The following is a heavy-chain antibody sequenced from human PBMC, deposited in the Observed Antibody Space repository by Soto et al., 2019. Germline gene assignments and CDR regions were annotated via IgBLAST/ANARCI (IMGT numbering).Heavy chain of an antibody. J-gene: IGHJ4*02. CDR2: INHSGST. CDR1: GGSFSGYY. CDR3: ARVDFWSGYPPVDY. V-gene: IGHV4-34*01. D-gene: IGHD3-3*01. Sequence: QVQLQQWGAGLLKPSETLSLTCAVYGGSFSGYYWSWIRQPPGKGLEWIGEINHSGSTNYNPSLKSRVTISVDTSKNQFSLKLSSVTAADTAVYYCARVDFWSGYPPVDYWGQGTLVTVSS.